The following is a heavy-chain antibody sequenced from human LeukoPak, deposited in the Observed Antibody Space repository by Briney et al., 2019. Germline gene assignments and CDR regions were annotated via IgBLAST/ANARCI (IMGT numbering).Heavy chain of an antibody. J-gene: IGHJ4*02. CDR2: IWYDGSNK. CDR1: GFTFSSYG. CDR3: ANSNLVDTAMVGYFDY. V-gene: IGHV3-33*06. D-gene: IGHD5-18*01. Sequence: GGSLRLSCAASGFTFSSYGMHWVRQAPGKGLEWVAVIWYDGSNKYYADSVKGRFTISRDNSKNTLYLQMNSLRAEDTAVYYCANSNLVDTAMVGYFDYRGQGTLVTVSS.